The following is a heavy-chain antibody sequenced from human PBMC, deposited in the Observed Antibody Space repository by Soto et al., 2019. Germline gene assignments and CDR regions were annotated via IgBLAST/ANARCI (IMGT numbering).Heavy chain of an antibody. J-gene: IGHJ4*01. CDR2: ISSSGSTI. CDR1: GFTFSDYY. D-gene: IGHD3-22*01. V-gene: IGHV3-11*01. CDR3: ARARIYYYDSSCYFDD. Sequence: GGPLRLSCEASGFTFSDYYLSWIRQAPGKGLEWVSYISSSGSTIYYADSVKGRFTISRDNAKNSLYLQMNSLRAEDTAVYYCARARIYYYDSSCYFDDWGQGTLVTVSS.